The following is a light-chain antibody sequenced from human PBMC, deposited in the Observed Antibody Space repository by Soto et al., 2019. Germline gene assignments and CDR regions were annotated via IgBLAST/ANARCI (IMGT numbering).Light chain of an antibody. CDR1: KSVSSSY. CDR2: GAS. J-gene: IGKJ5*01. V-gene: IGKV3-20*01. CDR3: QQYGSSPPIT. Sequence: IVLTQSPGTLYLSPGERATLSCRASKSVSSSYLAWYQQKPGQAPRLLIYGASSRATGIPDRFSGSGSGTDFTLTISRLEPEDFAVYYCQQYGSSPPITFGQGTRLESK.